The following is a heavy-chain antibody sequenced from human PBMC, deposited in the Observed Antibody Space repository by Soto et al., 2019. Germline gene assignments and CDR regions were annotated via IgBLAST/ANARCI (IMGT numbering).Heavy chain of an antibody. CDR1: GYTFTSYA. D-gene: IGHD5-18*01. CDR2: INAGNGNT. CDR3: ARDTARPYYYYYGMDV. Sequence: ASLKVSCKASGYTFTSYAMHWVRQAPGQRLEWMGWINAGNGNTKYSQKFQGRVTITRDTSASTAYMELSSLRSEDTAVYYCARDTARPYYYYYGMDVWGQGTTVTVSS. J-gene: IGHJ6*02. V-gene: IGHV1-3*01.